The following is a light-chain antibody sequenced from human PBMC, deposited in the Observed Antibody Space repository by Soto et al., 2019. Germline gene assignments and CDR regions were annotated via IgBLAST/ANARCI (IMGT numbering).Light chain of an antibody. CDR3: HQYSSSPLT. J-gene: IGKJ4*01. Sequence: EIVLTQSPGTLSLSPGERATLSCRASQSVINSYLAWYQQKPGQAPRLLIYGASSRATGIPDRFSGSGSGTDFSLTISRLDPEDFAVYYCHQYSSSPLTFGGRTKVDIK. CDR1: QSVINSY. V-gene: IGKV3-20*01. CDR2: GAS.